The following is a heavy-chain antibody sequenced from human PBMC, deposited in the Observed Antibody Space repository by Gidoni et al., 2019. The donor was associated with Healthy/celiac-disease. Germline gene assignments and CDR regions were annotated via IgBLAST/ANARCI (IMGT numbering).Heavy chain of an antibody. CDR1: GGSFSGSY. CDR2: LNHSGST. D-gene: IGHD2-2*01. Sequence: QVQLQQWGAGLLKPSETLSLTCAVYGGSFSGSYWSWIRQPPGKGLEWIGELNHSGSTNYNPSLKSRVTISVDTSKNQFSLKLSSVTAADTAVYYCARGRRGVVPAAPKYFQHWGQGTLVTVSS. J-gene: IGHJ1*01. CDR3: ARGRRGVVPAAPKYFQH. V-gene: IGHV4-34*01.